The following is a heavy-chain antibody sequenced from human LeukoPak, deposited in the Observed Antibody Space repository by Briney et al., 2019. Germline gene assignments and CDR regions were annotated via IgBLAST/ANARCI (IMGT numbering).Heavy chain of an antibody. CDR2: IYPGDSDT. Sequence: GESLKISCKSSGYSLISYWIVWVRQMPGKGLEWRGIIYPGDSDTKYSPSFQGQVTISADKSITTAYLQWSSLKASDTAMYYCARLGDYQTGYFDYWGQGTLVTVSS. J-gene: IGHJ4*02. CDR3: ARLGDYQTGYFDY. CDR1: GYSLISYW. V-gene: IGHV5-51*01. D-gene: IGHD4-17*01.